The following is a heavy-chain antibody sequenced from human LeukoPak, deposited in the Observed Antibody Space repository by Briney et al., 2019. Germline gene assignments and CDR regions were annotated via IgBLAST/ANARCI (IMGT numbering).Heavy chain of an antibody. V-gene: IGHV3-30*04. CDR1: GFTFSSYA. CDR2: ISYDGSNK. J-gene: IGHJ6*03. CDR3: ARDGDILTGYFGYYYYYMDV. Sequence: GGSLRLSCAASGFTFSSYAMHWVRQAPGKGLEWVAVISYDGSNKYYADSVKGRFTISRDNSKNTLYLQMNSLRAEDTAVYYCARDGDILTGYFGYYYYYMDVWGKGTTVTVSS. D-gene: IGHD3-9*01.